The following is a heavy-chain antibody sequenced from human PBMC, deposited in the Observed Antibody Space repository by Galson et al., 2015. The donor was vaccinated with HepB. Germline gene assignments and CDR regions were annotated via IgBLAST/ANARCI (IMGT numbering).Heavy chain of an antibody. V-gene: IGHV3-53*01. J-gene: IGHJ3*02. CDR1: GFTVSSNY. CDR3: ATGGSYYDSSGSDAFDI. CDR2: IYSGGST. Sequence: SLRLSCAASGFTVSSNYMSWVRQAPGKGLEWVSVIYSGGSTYYADSVKGRFTISRDNSKNTLYLQMNSLRAEDTAVYYCATGGSYYDSSGSDAFDIWGQGTMVTVSS. D-gene: IGHD3-22*01.